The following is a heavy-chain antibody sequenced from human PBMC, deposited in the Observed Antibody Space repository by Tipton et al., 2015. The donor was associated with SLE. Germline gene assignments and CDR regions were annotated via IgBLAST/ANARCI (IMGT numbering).Heavy chain of an antibody. Sequence: SLRLSCVGSGYSFISYWMHWVRQAPGKGLEWVSAISGGDGDIYYADSVKGRFTISRDNSENTLYLQMSTLRVEDTALYYCANGMDVWGQGTMVTVSS. CDR3: ANGMDV. CDR2: ISGGDGDI. V-gene: IGHV3-23*01. CDR1: GYSFISYW. J-gene: IGHJ6*02.